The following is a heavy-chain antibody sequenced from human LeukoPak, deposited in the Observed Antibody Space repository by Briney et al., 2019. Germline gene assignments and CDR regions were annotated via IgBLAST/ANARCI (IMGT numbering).Heavy chain of an antibody. Sequence: SETLSLTCTVSGGSISSESSEGYYWAWIRQPPGKGLEWIGNIHYSGRTYYNPSLKSRVTISVDTSKNQFSLKLNSVTATDTAVYYCARQSGTSKRTATWGQGTLVTVPS. CDR2: IHYSGRT. CDR3: ARQSGTSKRTAT. V-gene: IGHV4-39*01. D-gene: IGHD1-1*01. J-gene: IGHJ5*02. CDR1: GGSISSESSEGYY.